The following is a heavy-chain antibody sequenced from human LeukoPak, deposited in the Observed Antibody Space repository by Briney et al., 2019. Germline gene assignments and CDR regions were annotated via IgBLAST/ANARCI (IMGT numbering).Heavy chain of an antibody. D-gene: IGHD3-22*01. V-gene: IGHV4-4*02. CDR1: GGSISSSNW. CDR2: IYHSGST. CDR3: ALQYDSSGTFDY. Sequence: SETLSLTCAVSGGSISSSNWWTWVRQPPGKGLEWIGEIYHSGSTNYNPSLKSRVTISVDKSKYQFSLKLSSVTAADTAVYYCALQYDSSGTFDYWGQGTLVTVSS. J-gene: IGHJ4*02.